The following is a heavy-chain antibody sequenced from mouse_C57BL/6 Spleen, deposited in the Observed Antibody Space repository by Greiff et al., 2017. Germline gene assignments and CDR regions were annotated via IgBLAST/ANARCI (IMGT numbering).Heavy chain of an antibody. J-gene: IGHJ3*01. V-gene: IGHV5-17*01. D-gene: IGHD2-10*01. Sequence: EVKLQESGGGLVKPGGSLKLSCAASGFTFSDYGMHWVRQAPEKGLEWVAYISSGSSTIYYADTVKGRFTISRDNAKNTLFLQMTSLRSEDTAMYYCARPYYGNYEGFAYWGQGTLVTVSA. CDR3: ARPYYGNYEGFAY. CDR2: ISSGSSTI. CDR1: GFTFSDYG.